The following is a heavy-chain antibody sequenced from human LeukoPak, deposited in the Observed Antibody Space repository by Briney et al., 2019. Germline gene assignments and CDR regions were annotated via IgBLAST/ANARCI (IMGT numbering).Heavy chain of an antibody. V-gene: IGHV1-69*05. CDR2: IIPIFGTA. CDR3: AIGGSYYLPPFDY. CDR1: GGTFSSYA. J-gene: IGHJ4*02. D-gene: IGHD1-26*01. Sequence: GASVKVSFTASGGTFSSYAISWVRQAPGQGLEWMGGIIPIFGTANYAQKFQGRVTITTDESTSTAYMELSSLRSEDTAVYYCAIGGSYYLPPFDYWGQGTLVTVSS.